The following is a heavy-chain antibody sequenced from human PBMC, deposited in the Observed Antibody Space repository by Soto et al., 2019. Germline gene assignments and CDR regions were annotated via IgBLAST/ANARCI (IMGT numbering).Heavy chain of an antibody. CDR3: ARGGYYFDY. CDR2: IYHSGST. D-gene: IGHD3-16*01. V-gene: IGHV4-30-2*01. CDR1: GSSISSGGYS. J-gene: IGHJ4*02. Sequence: SETLSLTCTVSGSSISSGGYSWSWIRQPPGKGLEWIGYIYHSGSTYYNPSLKSRVTISVDRSKNQFPLKLSSVTAADTAVYYCARGGYYFDYWGQGTLVTVSS.